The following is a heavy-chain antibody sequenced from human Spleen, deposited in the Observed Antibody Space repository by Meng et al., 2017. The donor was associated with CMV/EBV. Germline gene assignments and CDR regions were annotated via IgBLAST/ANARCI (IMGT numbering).Heavy chain of an antibody. J-gene: IGHJ4*02. Sequence: ASVKVSCKASGGTFSSNAISWVGQAPGQGLEWMGWISGDNGNTNYAQKVQGRVTMTTDTSKNTPYMELRSLRFDDTAVYYCAREGDIASRPLDYWGQGTLVTVSS. CDR1: GGTFSSNA. CDR2: ISGDNGNT. CDR3: AREGDIASRPLDY. V-gene: IGHV1-18*01. D-gene: IGHD6-6*01.